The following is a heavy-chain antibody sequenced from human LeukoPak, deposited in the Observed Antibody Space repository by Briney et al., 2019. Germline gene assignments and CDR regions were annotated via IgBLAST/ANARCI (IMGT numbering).Heavy chain of an antibody. CDR2: INPNSGGT. Sequence: ASVKVSCKASGYTFTGYHMHWVRQAPGQGLEWMGRINPNSGGTNYAQKFQGRVTMTRDTSISTAYMELSRLRSDDTAVYYCARVDQPLGYCSGGSCYPGVQNYWGQGTLVTVSS. D-gene: IGHD2-15*01. CDR1: GYTFTGYH. V-gene: IGHV1-2*06. J-gene: IGHJ4*02. CDR3: ARVDQPLGYCSGGSCYPGVQNY.